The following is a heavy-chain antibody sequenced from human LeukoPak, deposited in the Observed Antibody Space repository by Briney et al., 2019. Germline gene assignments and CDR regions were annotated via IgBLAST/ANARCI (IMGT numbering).Heavy chain of an antibody. J-gene: IGHJ4*02. CDR3: AKDPDIVVMEYYFDY. D-gene: IGHD2-8*01. CDR1: GFTFSSYG. Sequence: PGGSLRLSCAASGFTFSSYGMHWVRQAPGKGLEWVAFIRYDGSNKYYADSVKGQFTISRDNSKNTLYLQMNSLRAEDTAVYYCAKDPDIVVMEYYFDYWGQGTLVTVSS. CDR2: IRYDGSNK. V-gene: IGHV3-30*02.